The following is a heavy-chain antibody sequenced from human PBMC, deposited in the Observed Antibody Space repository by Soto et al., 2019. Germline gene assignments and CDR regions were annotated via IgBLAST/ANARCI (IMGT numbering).Heavy chain of an antibody. CDR3: TSVSPGGQWLVSAFDI. D-gene: IGHD6-19*01. Sequence: GGSLRLSXTASGFTFGDYAMSWFRQAPGKGLEWVAFIRTTAYGGTTEYDASVKGRFTVSRDDSKSIADLQMNSLKTEDTAVYYRTSVSPGGQWLVSAFDIWGQGTMVTVSS. CDR2: IRTTAYGGTT. V-gene: IGHV3-49*03. CDR1: GFTFGDYA. J-gene: IGHJ3*02.